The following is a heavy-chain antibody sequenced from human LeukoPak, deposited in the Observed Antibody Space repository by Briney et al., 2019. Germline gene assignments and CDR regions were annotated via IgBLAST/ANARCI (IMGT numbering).Heavy chain of an antibody. V-gene: IGHV3-30*09. J-gene: IGHJ4*02. D-gene: IGHD3-10*01. CDR3: ARAGITMVRGVISSIDY. Sequence: PGRSLRLSCAASGFTFSSYAMHWVRQAPGKGLEWVAAISYDGSNKYYADSVKGRFAISRDSSKNTLYLQMNSLRAEDTAVYYCARAGITMVRGVISSIDYWGQGTLVTVSS. CDR1: GFTFSSYA. CDR2: ISYDGSNK.